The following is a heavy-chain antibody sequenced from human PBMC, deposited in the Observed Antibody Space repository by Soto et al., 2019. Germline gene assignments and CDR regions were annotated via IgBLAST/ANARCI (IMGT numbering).Heavy chain of an antibody. D-gene: IGHD3-9*01. Sequence: ASVKVSCKASGYTFTGYYMHWVRQAPGQGLEWMGWINPNSGGTNYAQKFQGRVTMTRDTSISTAYMELSRLRSDDTAVYYCARDQEEYYDILTGPGFDTWGQGTMVTVSS. J-gene: IGHJ3*02. CDR2: INPNSGGT. CDR1: GYTFTGYY. V-gene: IGHV1-2*02. CDR3: ARDQEEYYDILTGPGFDT.